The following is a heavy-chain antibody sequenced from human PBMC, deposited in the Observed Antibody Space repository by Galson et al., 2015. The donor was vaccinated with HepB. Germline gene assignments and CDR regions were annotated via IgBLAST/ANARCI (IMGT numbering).Heavy chain of an antibody. CDR3: AREGAAAGTIGY. V-gene: IGHV4-31*03. CDR1: GGSISSGGYY. J-gene: IGHJ4*01. D-gene: IGHD6-13*01. Sequence: TLSLTCTVSGGSISSGGYYWSWIRQHPGKGLEWIGYIYYSGSTYYNPSLKSRVTISVDTSKNQFSLKLSSVTAADTAVYYCAREGAAAGTIGYWGHGTLVTVSS. CDR2: IYYSGST.